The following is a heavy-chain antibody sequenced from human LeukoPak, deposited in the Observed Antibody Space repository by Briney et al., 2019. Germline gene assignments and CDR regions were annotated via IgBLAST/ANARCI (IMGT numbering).Heavy chain of an antibody. CDR1: GDTLTELS. V-gene: IGHV1-18*01. CDR2: ISAYNGNT. Sequence: ASVKVSCKVSGDTLTELSMHWVRQAPGQGLEWMGWISAYNGNTNYAQKLQGRVTMTTDTSTSTAYMELRSLRSDDTAVYYCARLGYCSSTSCYTKDYWGQGTLVTVSS. D-gene: IGHD2-2*02. J-gene: IGHJ4*02. CDR3: ARLGYCSSTSCYTKDY.